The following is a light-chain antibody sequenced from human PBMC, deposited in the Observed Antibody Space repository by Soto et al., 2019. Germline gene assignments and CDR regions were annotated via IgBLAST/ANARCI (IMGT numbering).Light chain of an antibody. CDR1: NSNIGGGYD. J-gene: IGLJ7*01. V-gene: IGLV1-40*01. CDR3: HSYDMRLSGSV. Sequence: QSVLTQPPSVSGAPGQGVTISCTGNNSNIGGGYDVHWYQQLPGTAPKLLIFGNNNRPSGVPDRFSGSKSYASASLAITGLQSEDEADYYCHSYDMRLSGSVFGGGTQLTVL. CDR2: GNN.